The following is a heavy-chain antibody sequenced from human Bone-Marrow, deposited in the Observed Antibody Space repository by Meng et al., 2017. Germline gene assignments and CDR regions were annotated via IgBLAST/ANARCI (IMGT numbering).Heavy chain of an antibody. CDR2: IYYSGST. J-gene: IGHJ3*02. V-gene: IGHV4-39*07. CDR3: ARDSRDGYNNEAFDI. CDR1: GFTFSSYE. Sequence: GSLRLSCAASGFTFSSYEMSWVRQPPGKGLEGIGSIYYSGSTYYNPSPKSRVTISVDTSKTQFSLKLSSVTAADTAVYYCARDSRDGYNNEAFDIWGQGTKVTVSS. D-gene: IGHD5-24*01.